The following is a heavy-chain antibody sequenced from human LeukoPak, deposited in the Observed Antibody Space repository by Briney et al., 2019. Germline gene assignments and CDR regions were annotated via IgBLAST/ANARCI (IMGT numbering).Heavy chain of an antibody. D-gene: IGHD4-17*01. CDR3: ARGAAFYGRYYYYYMDV. CDR1: GGSISSHY. J-gene: IGHJ6*03. CDR2: IYYSGST. V-gene: IGHV4-59*11. Sequence: SETMSLTCTVSGGSISSHYWSWIRQPPGKGLEWIGYIYYSGSTNYNPSLKSRVTISVDTSKNQFSLKLSSVTAADTAVYYCARGAAFYGRYYYYYMDVWGKGTTVTVSS.